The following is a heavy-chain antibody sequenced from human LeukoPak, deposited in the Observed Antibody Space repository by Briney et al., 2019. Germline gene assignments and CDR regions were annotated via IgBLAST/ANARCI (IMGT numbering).Heavy chain of an antibody. CDR3: AELGITMIGGV. Sequence: GGSLRLSCAASGFTFSSYSMMWVRQAPGKGLEWVAAISYDESNQSYADSAKGRFTISRDNAKNSLYLQMNSLRAEDTAVYYCAELGITMIGGVWGKGTTVTISS. J-gene: IGHJ6*04. CDR2: ISYDESNQ. V-gene: IGHV3-30*18. D-gene: IGHD3-10*02. CDR1: GFTFSSYS.